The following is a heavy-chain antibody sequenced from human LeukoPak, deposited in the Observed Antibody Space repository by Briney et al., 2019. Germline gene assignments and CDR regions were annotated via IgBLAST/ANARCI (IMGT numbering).Heavy chain of an antibody. J-gene: IGHJ6*02. CDR3: ARNGMDDDYDFWSGYYKGYYYGMDV. V-gene: IGHV5-51*01. D-gene: IGHD3-3*01. CDR1: GYSFTSYW. CDR2: IYPGDSDT. Sequence: GESLKISCKGSGYSFTSYWIGWVRQMPGKGPEWMGIIYPGDSDTRYSPSFQGQVTISADKSISTAYLQWSSLKASDTAMYYCARNGMDDDYDFWSGYYKGYYYGMDVWGQGTTVTVSS.